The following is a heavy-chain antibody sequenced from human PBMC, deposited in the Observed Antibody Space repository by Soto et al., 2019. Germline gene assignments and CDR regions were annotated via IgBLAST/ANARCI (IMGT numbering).Heavy chain of an antibody. V-gene: IGHV1-8*01. Sequence: ASVKVSCKASGYTFTSYDINWVRQATGQGLEWMGWMNPNSGNTGYAQKFQGRVTMTRNTSISTAYMELSSLRSEDTAVYYCARVGYCSSTSCYPHYYYYGMDVWGQGTTVTVSS. CDR3: ARVGYCSSTSCYPHYYYYGMDV. CDR2: MNPNSGNT. CDR1: GYTFTSYD. J-gene: IGHJ6*02. D-gene: IGHD2-2*01.